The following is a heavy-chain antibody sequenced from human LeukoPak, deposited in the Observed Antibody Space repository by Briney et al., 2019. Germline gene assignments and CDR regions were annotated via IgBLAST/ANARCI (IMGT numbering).Heavy chain of an antibody. CDR1: VGSISSYY. CDR2: IYTSGST. J-gene: IGHJ4*02. Sequence: SETLSLTCTVSVGSISSYYWSWIRQPAGKGLERIGRIYTSGSTNYNPSLKSRVTMSVDTSKNQFSLKLNSVTAADTALSCGARAKAGSSSGFQYYFDYWGQGTLVTVSS. D-gene: IGHD6-19*01. CDR3: ARAKAGSSSGFQYYFDY. V-gene: IGHV4-4*07.